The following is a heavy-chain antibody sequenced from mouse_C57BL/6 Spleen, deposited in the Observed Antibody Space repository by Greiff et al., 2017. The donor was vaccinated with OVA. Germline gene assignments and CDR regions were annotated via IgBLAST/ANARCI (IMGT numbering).Heavy chain of an antibody. CDR2: IYPGDGDT. J-gene: IGHJ3*01. CDR3: AGESNPWFAY. D-gene: IGHD2-5*01. Sequence: QVQLQQSGPELVKPGASVKISCKASGYAFSSSWMNWVKQRPGKGLEWIGRIYPGDGDTNYNGKFKGKATLTADKSSSTAYMQLSSLTSEDSAVYFCAGESNPWFAYWGQGTLVTVSA. V-gene: IGHV1-82*01. CDR1: GYAFSSSW.